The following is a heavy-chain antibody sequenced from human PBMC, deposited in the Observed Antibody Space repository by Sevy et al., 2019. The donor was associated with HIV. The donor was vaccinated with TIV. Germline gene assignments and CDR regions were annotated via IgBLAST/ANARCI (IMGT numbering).Heavy chain of an antibody. CDR2: VTSDGTT. D-gene: IGHD3-16*01. CDR1: GLTLTTTG. V-gene: IGHV3-23*01. J-gene: IGHJ4*02. CDR3: AGGDTTMITELDY. Sequence: GGSLRLSCAAPGLTLTTTGMSWVRQAPGKGLEWVAGVTSDGTTYYADSVRDRFTVSRDNSKNTLYLQLNSLRADDTAVFYCAGGDTTMITELDYWGQGTLVTVSS.